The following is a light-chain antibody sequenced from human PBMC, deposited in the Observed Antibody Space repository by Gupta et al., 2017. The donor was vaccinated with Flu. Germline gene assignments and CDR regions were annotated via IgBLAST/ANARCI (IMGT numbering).Light chain of an antibody. CDR3: QQAYDVPPV. CDR1: QDIDKY. Sequence: PSSLSASLGDRVTITCQASQDIDKYLNWYQQKAGKAPRLLIYDASNLETGVPSRFSGSGSGTDFTFTISSLQPEDVATYYCQQAYDVPPVFGHGTNLDVK. V-gene: IGKV1-33*01. J-gene: IGKJ3*01. CDR2: DAS.